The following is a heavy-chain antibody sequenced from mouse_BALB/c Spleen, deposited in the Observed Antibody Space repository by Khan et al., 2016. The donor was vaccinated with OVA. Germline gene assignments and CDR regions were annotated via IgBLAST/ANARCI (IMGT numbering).Heavy chain of an antibody. Sequence: QIQLVQSGAELAKPGASVKMSCKASGYTFTTYWMHWVKQRPGKGLEWIGYINPTSGYTDYNEKFKDKATLSADKSSSTAYMQLSSLTSEDSAVYYGTRDRVDYWGQGTTLTVSS. CDR3: TRDRVDY. CDR2: INPTSGYT. V-gene: IGHV1-7*01. J-gene: IGHJ2*01. CDR1: GYTFTTYW.